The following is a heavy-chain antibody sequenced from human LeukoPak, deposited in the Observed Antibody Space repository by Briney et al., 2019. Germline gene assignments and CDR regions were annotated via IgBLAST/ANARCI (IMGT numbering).Heavy chain of an antibody. Sequence: GASVKVSRKASGYTFTSYGISWVRQAPGQGLEWMGWISAYNGNTNYAQKLQGRVTMTTDTSTSTAYMELRSLRSDDTAVYYCARDRYSSSWSNAFDIWGQGTMVTVSS. CDR3: ARDRYSSSWSNAFDI. CDR2: ISAYNGNT. J-gene: IGHJ3*02. D-gene: IGHD6-13*01. V-gene: IGHV1-18*01. CDR1: GYTFTSYG.